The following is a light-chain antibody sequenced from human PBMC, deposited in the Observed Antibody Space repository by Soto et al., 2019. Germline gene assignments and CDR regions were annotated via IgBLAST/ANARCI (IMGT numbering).Light chain of an antibody. CDR3: AAWDDSLNAL. J-gene: IGLJ1*01. CDR2: IND. Sequence: QSVLTKPPSASGTPGQRVTISCSGSSSNIGDNPVNWYQQVPGAAPKLLIYINDQRPSGVPDRFSGSKSGTSASLAISGLQPEDEADYYCAAWDDSLNALFGTGTKLTVL. V-gene: IGLV1-44*01. CDR1: SSNIGDNP.